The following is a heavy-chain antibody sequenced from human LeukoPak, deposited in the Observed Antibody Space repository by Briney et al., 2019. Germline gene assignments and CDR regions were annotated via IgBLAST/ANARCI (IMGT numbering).Heavy chain of an antibody. J-gene: IGHJ4*02. V-gene: IGHV3-48*03. CDR3: ASGYDLPY. D-gene: IGHD5-12*01. Sequence: GGALTLSCAASGFTFSSYEMNWVRQAQGKGLEWVSYISRSGSTIYYADSVKVRFTISRDNAKNSLYLQMNSLRVEDTAVYYCASGYDLPYWGQGTLLTVSS. CDR2: ISRSGSTI. CDR1: GFTFSSYE.